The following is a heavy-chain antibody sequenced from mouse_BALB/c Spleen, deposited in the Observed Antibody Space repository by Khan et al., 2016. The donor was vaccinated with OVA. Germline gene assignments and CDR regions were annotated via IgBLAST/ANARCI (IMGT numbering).Heavy chain of an antibody. CDR2: IRNKANGYTT. Sequence: EVELVESGGGLVQPGGSLRLSCATSGFTFTDYYMSWVRQPPGKALEWLGFIRNKANGYTTEYSTSVKGRFTISRDNSQSILYLQMNTLRAEDSATYYCARDRWAIYYDFYAMDYWGQGTSVTVSS. V-gene: IGHV7-3*02. D-gene: IGHD2-1*01. CDR3: ARDRWAIYYDFYAMDY. J-gene: IGHJ4*01. CDR1: GFTFTDYY.